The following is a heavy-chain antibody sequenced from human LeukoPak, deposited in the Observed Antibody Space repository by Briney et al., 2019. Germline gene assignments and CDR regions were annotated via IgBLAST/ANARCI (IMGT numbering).Heavy chain of an antibody. CDR2: MYYSGHT. J-gene: IGHJ4*02. Sequence: PSETLSLTCSVSGGSMSTYYWNWIRQSPGKGLEWIGYMYYSGHTYYNPSLKSRVTISLDTSKNQFSLRLTSVTAADTAVYYRASGHCTDDVCFFDYWGLGTLVTVSS. V-gene: IGHV4-59*01. CDR3: ASGHCTDDVCFFDY. CDR1: GGSMSTYY. D-gene: IGHD2-8*01.